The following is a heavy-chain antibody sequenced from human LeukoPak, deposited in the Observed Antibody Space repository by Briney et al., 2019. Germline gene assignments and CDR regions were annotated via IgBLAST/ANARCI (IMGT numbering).Heavy chain of an antibody. Sequence: SETLSLTCAVSGYSISSGYYWGWIRQPPGKGLEWIGSIYHSGSTYYNPSLKSRATISVDTSKNQFSLKLGSVTAADTAVYYCARGVTYGLGVNWCDPWGEGTLVTVSS. CDR2: IYHSGST. D-gene: IGHD3-10*01. CDR1: GYSISSGYY. CDR3: ARGVTYGLGVNWCDP. V-gene: IGHV4-38-2*01. J-gene: IGHJ5*02.